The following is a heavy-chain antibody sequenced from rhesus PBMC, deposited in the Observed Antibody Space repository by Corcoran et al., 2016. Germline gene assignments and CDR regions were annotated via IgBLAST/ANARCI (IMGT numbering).Heavy chain of an antibody. CDR3: AKPRGYSYSFAFDF. CDR2: IYGSSTST. J-gene: IGHJ3*01. Sequence: QVQLQESGPGVVKPSETLSLTCAVSGVSISASYRWSCIRQPPGKGLEWIRYIYGSSTSTNYNPSLKSRVTISRDTSKTQFSLKLSSVTAADTAVYYCAKPRGYSYSFAFDFWGQGLSVTVSS. D-gene: IGHD5-12*01. CDR1: GVSISASYR. V-gene: IGHV4S10*01.